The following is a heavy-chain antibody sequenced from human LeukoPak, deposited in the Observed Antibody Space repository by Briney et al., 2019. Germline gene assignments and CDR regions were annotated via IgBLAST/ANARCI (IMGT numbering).Heavy chain of an antibody. CDR1: GGSISSSSYY. J-gene: IGHJ4*02. D-gene: IGHD6-13*01. V-gene: IGHV4-39*07. CDR2: IYYSGST. Sequence: PSETLSLTCTVSGGSISSSSYYWGWIRQPPGKGLEWIGSIYYSGSTYYNPSLKSRVTISVDTSKNQFSLRLSSVTAADTAVYYCAREAAAGGGDYWGQGTLVTVSS. CDR3: AREAAAGGGDY.